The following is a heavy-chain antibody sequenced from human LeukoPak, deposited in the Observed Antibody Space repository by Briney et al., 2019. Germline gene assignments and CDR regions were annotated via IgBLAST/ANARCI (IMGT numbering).Heavy chain of an antibody. D-gene: IGHD6-13*01. J-gene: IGHJ4*02. CDR1: GGPISSYY. Sequence: SETLSLTCTVSGGPISSYYWSWIRQPPGKGLEWIGYIYYSGTTNYNPSLKSRVTISVDTSKNQFSLKLSSVTAADAAVYYCARGVYIAAAQYGYWGQGTLVTVSS. V-gene: IGHV4-59*01. CDR3: ARGVYIAAAQYGY. CDR2: IYYSGTT.